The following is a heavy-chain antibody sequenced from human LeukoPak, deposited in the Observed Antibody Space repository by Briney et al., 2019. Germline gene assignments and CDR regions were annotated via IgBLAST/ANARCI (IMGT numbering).Heavy chain of an antibody. V-gene: IGHV4-39*01. CDR3: ARYNGQQLARDY. Sequence: SETLSLTCTVSGGSISSYYWGWIRQPPGKGLEWIGSIYYSGSTYYNPSLKSRVTISVDTSKNQFSLKLSSVTAADTAVYYCARYNGQQLARDYWGQGTLVTVSS. CDR1: GGSISSYY. J-gene: IGHJ4*02. D-gene: IGHD6-13*01. CDR2: IYYSGST.